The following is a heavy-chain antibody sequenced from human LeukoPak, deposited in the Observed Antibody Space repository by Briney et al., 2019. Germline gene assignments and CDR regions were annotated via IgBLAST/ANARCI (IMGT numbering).Heavy chain of an antibody. Sequence: KAGGSLRLSCEASGFTFSNYRMNWVRPAPGKGLEWVSSISSSSTYKYYADSVTGRFTISRDNAKNSLYLQMEGLRAGDTAVYYCARDFLSDENQLRLAAPCDYWGQGTLVTVSS. V-gene: IGHV3-21*01. D-gene: IGHD3-3*01. CDR2: ISSSSTYK. CDR1: GFTFSNYR. J-gene: IGHJ4*02. CDR3: ARDFLSDENQLRLAAPCDY.